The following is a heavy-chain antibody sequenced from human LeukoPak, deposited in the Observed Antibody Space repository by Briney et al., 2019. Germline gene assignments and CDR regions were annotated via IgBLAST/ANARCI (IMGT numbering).Heavy chain of an antibody. Sequence: PGGSLRLSCAASGFTFSSYWMSWVRQAPGKGLEWVANIKQDGSEKYYVDSVKGRFTISRDNAKNSLYLQMNSLRAEDTAVYYCALHNGYNWNYGAFDIWGQGTMVTVSS. V-gene: IGHV3-7*03. CDR1: GFTFSSYW. J-gene: IGHJ3*02. D-gene: IGHD1-7*01. CDR2: IKQDGSEK. CDR3: ALHNGYNWNYGAFDI.